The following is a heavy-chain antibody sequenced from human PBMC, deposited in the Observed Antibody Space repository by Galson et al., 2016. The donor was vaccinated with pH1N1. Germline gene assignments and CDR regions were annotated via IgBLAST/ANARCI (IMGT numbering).Heavy chain of an antibody. V-gene: IGHV5-51*01. J-gene: IGHJ3*02. Sequence: QSGAEVKKPGESLKISCKGSGHKFTSSWIGWVRQMPGKGLEWMGIIYLGGSLIRYRPSFQGQVPIPADESVNFVYLAWGSLEASDLAMYYCARQSDYGDYRGDAFDIWGQGTMVTVSS. CDR1: GHKFTSSW. CDR2: IYLGGSLI. CDR3: ARQSDYGDYRGDAFDI. D-gene: IGHD4-17*01.